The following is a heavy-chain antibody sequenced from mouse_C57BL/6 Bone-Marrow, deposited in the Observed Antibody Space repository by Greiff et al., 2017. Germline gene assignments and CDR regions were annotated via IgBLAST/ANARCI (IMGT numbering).Heavy chain of an antibody. Sequence: EVQLQESGGGLVKPGGSLKLSCAASGFTFSDYGMHWVRQAPEKGLEWVAYISSGSSTIYYADTVKGRFTISSDNAKNTLFLQMTGLRSEDTAMYYCARGDYDGPFAYGGQGTLVTVAA. V-gene: IGHV5-17*01. CDR2: ISSGSSTI. D-gene: IGHD2-4*01. CDR3: ARGDYDGPFAY. J-gene: IGHJ3*01. CDR1: GFTFSDYG.